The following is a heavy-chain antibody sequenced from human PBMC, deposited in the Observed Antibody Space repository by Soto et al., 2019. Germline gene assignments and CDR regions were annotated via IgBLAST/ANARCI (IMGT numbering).Heavy chain of an antibody. CDR3: ARSLLTRIRGATIPYYSVMDV. D-gene: IGHD3-10*01. CDR2: IYMSGRT. CDR1: GDSMSGFY. Sequence: SETLSLTCAVSGDSMSGFYWGWVRQPAGKGLEWIGRIYMSGRTNYNPSLETRVTISLDRSQNQFSLKLESVSAADTAVYYCARSLLTRIRGATIPYYSVMDVWGQGTTVTVSS. J-gene: IGHJ6*02. V-gene: IGHV4-4*07.